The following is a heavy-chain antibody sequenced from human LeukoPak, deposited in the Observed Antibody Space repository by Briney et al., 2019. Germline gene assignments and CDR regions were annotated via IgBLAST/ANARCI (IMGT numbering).Heavy chain of an antibody. CDR3: ARAPPMAAAGTYFDY. V-gene: IGHV1-69*01. CDR1: GGTFSSYA. CDR2: IIPIFGTA. Sequence: GSSVKVCCKASGGTFSSYAISWVRQAPGQGLEWMGGIIPIFGTANYAQKFQGRVTITADESTSTAYMELSSLRSEDTAVYYCARAPPMAAAGTYFDYWGQGTLVTVSS. J-gene: IGHJ4*02. D-gene: IGHD6-13*01.